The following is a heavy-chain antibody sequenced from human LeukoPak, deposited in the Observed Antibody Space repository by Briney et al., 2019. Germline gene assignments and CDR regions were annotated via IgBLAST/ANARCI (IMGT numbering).Heavy chain of an antibody. CDR3: ARSPDSGGSPRLVDY. Sequence: SETLSLTCTVSGGSISSYYWSWIRQPPGKGLEWIGYIYYSGSTNYNPSLKSRVTISVDTSKNQFSLKLSSVTAADTAVYYCARSPDSGGSPRLVDYRGQGTLVTVSS. V-gene: IGHV4-59*01. CDR1: GGSISSYY. J-gene: IGHJ4*02. D-gene: IGHD2-8*02. CDR2: IYYSGST.